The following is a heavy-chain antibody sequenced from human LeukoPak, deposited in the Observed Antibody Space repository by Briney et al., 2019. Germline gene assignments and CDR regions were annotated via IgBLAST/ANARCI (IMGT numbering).Heavy chain of an antibody. Sequence: GGSLRLSCAASGFTVSSNYMSWVRQAPGKGLEWVSVIYSGGSTYYADSVKSRFTISRDNSKNTLYPQMNSLRAEDTAVYYCARWSDSSGYYPFDYWGQGTLVTVSS. D-gene: IGHD3-22*01. V-gene: IGHV3-66*02. CDR1: GFTVSSNY. CDR3: ARWSDSSGYYPFDY. J-gene: IGHJ4*02. CDR2: IYSGGST.